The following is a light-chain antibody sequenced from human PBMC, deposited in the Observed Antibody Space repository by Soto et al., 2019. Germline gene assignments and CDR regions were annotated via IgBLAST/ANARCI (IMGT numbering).Light chain of an antibody. CDR1: QTIRYNY. V-gene: IGKV3-20*01. J-gene: IGKJ5*01. CDR2: DAS. CDR3: QQYDGSSIT. Sequence: EIVLTQSPGTLSLSPGEGATLSCRASQTIRYNYLAWYQQRPGQAPRLLIFDASSRATGVPDRFSGSGSGTDFTLSISRLEPEDFAVYSCQQYDGSSITFGQGTDWRL.